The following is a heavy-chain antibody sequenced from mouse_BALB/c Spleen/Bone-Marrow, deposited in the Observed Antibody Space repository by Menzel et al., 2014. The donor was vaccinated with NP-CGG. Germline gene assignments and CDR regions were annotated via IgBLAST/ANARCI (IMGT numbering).Heavy chain of an antibody. CDR3: TRWGVYQCEAMYY. CDR2: INLGSGGT. Sequence: VKLQGSGAELVRTGASVKLSCKALGYTFTDYEMHWVKQTPVHGLDWLGAINLGSGGTAYNQQFKGKATLTADQSSSTAYMELSSLISEDSDVYFCTRWGVYQCEAMYYSCQGTLVTGSS. D-gene: IGHD6-1*01. CDR1: GYTFTDYE. V-gene: IGHV1-15*01. J-gene: IGHJ4*01.